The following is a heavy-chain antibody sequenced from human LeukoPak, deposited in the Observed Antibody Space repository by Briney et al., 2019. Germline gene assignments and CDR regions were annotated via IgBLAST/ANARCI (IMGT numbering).Heavy chain of an antibody. CDR3: ARMALPGSGYYTHAFDI. Sequence: PGGSLRLSCTASGFTFSSYGMHWVRQAPGKGLEWVAVIWYDGSNKYYADSVKGRFTISRDNSKNTLYLQMNSLRAEDTAVYYCARMALPGSGYYTHAFDIWGQGTMVTVSS. CDR1: GFTFSSYG. D-gene: IGHD3-22*01. J-gene: IGHJ3*02. CDR2: IWYDGSNK. V-gene: IGHV3-33*01.